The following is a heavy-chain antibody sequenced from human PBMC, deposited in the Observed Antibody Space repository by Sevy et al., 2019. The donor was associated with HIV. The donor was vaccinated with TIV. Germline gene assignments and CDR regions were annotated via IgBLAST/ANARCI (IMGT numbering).Heavy chain of an antibody. Sequence: GGSLRLSCAASGFTFSNYWMTWVRQAPGKGLEWVAHIKQDGSEKHYVDSVKGRFTISRDNSKNSVYLQMNSQRAEDTAVYFCAREGYYDYIWGSYRYFNDYWGQGTLVTVSS. CDR2: IKQDGSEK. CDR3: AREGYYDYIWGSYRYFNDY. V-gene: IGHV3-7*01. J-gene: IGHJ4*02. CDR1: GFTFSNYW. D-gene: IGHD3-16*02.